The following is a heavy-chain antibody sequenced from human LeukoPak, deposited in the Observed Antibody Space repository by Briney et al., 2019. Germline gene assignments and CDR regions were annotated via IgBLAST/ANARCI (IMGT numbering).Heavy chain of an antibody. V-gene: IGHV1-69*05. CDR2: IIPILGTA. J-gene: IGHJ3*02. D-gene: IGHD5-24*01. Sequence: ASVKVSCKASGGTFSSYAISWVRQAPGQGLEWMGGIIPILGTANYAQKFQGRVTITTDESTSTAYMELSSLRSEDTAVYYCARKHRRDGYNWGAFDIWGQGTMVTVSS. CDR3: ARKHRRDGYNWGAFDI. CDR1: GGTFSSYA.